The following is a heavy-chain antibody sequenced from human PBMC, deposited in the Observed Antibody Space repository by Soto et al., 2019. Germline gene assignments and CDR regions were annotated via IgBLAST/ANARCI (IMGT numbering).Heavy chain of an antibody. D-gene: IGHD3-3*01. CDR1: GGSISSGGYS. CDR3: ASASLSFWSGYYTYPPEYYYYGMDV. V-gene: IGHV4-30-2*01. Sequence: PSETLSLTCAVSGGSISSGGYSWSWIRQPPGKGLEWIGYIYHSGSTYYNPSLKSRVTISVDRSKNQFSLKLSSVTAADTAVYYCASASLSFWSGYYTYPPEYYYYGMDVWGQGTTVTVSS. CDR2: IYHSGST. J-gene: IGHJ6*02.